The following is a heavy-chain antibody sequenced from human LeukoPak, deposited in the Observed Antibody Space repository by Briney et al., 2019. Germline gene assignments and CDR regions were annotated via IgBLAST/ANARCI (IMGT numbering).Heavy chain of an antibody. CDR2: IYYSGST. CDR3: ASLVGQWLFQRPFDY. J-gene: IGHJ4*02. V-gene: IGHV4-59*08. Sequence: PSETLSLTCTISGGSISSYYWSWIRQPPGKGLEWIGYIYYSGSTNYKSSLKSRVTISVDTSKNQFSLKLSSVTAADTAVYYCASLVGQWLFQRPFDYWGQGTLVTVSS. D-gene: IGHD6-19*01. CDR1: GGSISSYY.